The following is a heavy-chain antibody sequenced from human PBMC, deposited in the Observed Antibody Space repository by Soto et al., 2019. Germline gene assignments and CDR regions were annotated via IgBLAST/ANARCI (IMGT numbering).Heavy chain of an antibody. CDR2: ISYSGSTI. V-gene: IGHV3-48*02. Sequence: EVPLVESGGGLVQPGGSLRLSCAASGFTVSTYSMNWVRQAPGKGLEWVSYISYSGSTIYYADSVKGRFTISRDNAKNSLYLQMSSLRDEDSAIYYCVKAQSDSLFHDWGQGTLVTVSS. CDR1: GFTVSTYS. CDR3: VKAQSDSLFHD. D-gene: IGHD3-22*01. J-gene: IGHJ1*01.